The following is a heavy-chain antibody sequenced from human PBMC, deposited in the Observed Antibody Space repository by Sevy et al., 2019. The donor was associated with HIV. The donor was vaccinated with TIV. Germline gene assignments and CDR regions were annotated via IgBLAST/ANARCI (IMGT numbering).Heavy chain of an antibody. CDR3: ARHKAGTSYYYYYYMDV. J-gene: IGHJ6*03. Sequence: SETLSLTCTVSGGSISSSSYYWGWIRQPPGKGMEWIGSIYYSGRTYYNPSLKSRVTISVDTSKNQFSLKLSSVTAADTAVYYCARHKAGTSYYYYYYMDVWGKGTTVTVSS. CDR1: GGSISSSSYY. CDR2: IYYSGRT. V-gene: IGHV4-39*01. D-gene: IGHD6-13*01.